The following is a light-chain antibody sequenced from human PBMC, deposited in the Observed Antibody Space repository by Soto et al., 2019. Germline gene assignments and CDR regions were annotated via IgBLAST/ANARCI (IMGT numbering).Light chain of an antibody. CDR3: QQYGISGT. CDR2: GAS. V-gene: IGKV3-20*01. CDR1: QSVSSN. Sequence: EFVLTQSPGTLSLSPGERATLSCRASQSVSSNLAWYQQKPGQAHRLLIYGASTRATGIPARFSGSGSGTDFTLTISRLEPEDFAVYYCQQYGISGTFGQGTKVDIK. J-gene: IGKJ1*01.